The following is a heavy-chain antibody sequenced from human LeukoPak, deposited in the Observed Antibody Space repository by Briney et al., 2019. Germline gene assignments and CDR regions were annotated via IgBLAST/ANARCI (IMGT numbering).Heavy chain of an antibody. CDR1: GFTFSDYY. Sequence: GGSLRLSYAASGFTFSDYYMSWIRQAPGKGLEWVSYISSSGSTIYYADSVKGRFTTSRDNAKNSLYLQMNSLRAEDTAVYYCARWTYYYDSSGYYFDYWGQGTLVTVSS. CDR2: ISSSGSTI. V-gene: IGHV3-11*04. CDR3: ARWTYYYDSSGYYFDY. D-gene: IGHD3-22*01. J-gene: IGHJ4*02.